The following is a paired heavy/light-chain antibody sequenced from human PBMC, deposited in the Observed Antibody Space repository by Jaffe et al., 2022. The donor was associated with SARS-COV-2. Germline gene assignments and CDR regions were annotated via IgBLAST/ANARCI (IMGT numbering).Light chain of an antibody. J-gene: IGKJ1*01. CDR2: GAS. V-gene: IGKV1-16*02. CDR3: QQYYDYPWT. Sequence: DIQMTQSPSSLSASVGDRVTITCRASQGITKYLAWFQQKPGTAPKSLIYGASSLQGGVPSKFIGSGSGTDFTLTISSLQPEDFATYYCQQYYDYPWTFGQGTKVEIK. CDR1: QGITKY.
Heavy chain of an antibody. CDR3: ARGNPNDLDV. D-gene: IGHD3-16*01. Sequence: QVQLVQSGAELKKPGSSVKVSCKASGGAFSSYSISWVRQAPGQGLEWMGLIIPVLKTTKYAQKLQGRVTITADESTRTYYMELNSLRSEDTAVYYCARGNPNDLDVWGTGTTVTVSS. V-gene: IGHV1-69*01. CDR1: GGAFSSYS. J-gene: IGHJ6*04. CDR2: IIPVLKTT.